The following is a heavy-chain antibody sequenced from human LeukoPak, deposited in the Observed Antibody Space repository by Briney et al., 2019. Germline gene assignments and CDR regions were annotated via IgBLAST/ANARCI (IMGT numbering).Heavy chain of an antibody. D-gene: IGHD3-9*01. CDR2: ISAYNGNT. Sequence: ASVKVSCKASGYTFTSYGISWVRQAPGQGLEWMGWISAYNGNTNYAQKLQGRVTMTTDTSTSTAYMELRSLRSDDTAVYYCARDPSRPYYDILTGYSPDYYYFYGMDVWGQGTTVTVSS. V-gene: IGHV1-18*01. CDR3: ARDPSRPYYDILTGYSPDYYYFYGMDV. CDR1: GYTFTSYG. J-gene: IGHJ6*02.